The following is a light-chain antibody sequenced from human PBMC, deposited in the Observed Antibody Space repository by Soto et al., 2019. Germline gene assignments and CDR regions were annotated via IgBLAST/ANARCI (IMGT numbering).Light chain of an antibody. V-gene: IGKV3-20*01. Sequence: DIVLTQSPGTLSLSPGERATLSCRASQSVSGSYLAWYQQKPGQAPRLLIYGASSRATGIPDRFSGDGSGTDFTLAISRLEPEDFVVYCCQHDGTSPTWAFGQGTKVEVK. CDR1: QSVSGSY. J-gene: IGKJ1*01. CDR3: QHDGTSPTWA. CDR2: GAS.